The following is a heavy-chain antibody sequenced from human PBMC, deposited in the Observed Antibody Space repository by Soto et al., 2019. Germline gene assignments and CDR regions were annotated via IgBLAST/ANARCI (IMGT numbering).Heavy chain of an antibody. CDR3: ASILAIFGVVGGNNWSDP. D-gene: IGHD3-3*01. Sequence: PSETLSLTCTVSGGAVSSGSYYWSWIRQPPGKGLEWIGYIYYSGSTNYNPSLKSRVTTSVDTSKNQFSLKLSSVTAADTAVYYCASILAIFGVVGGNNWSDPWGQGTLVTVS. CDR1: GGAVSSGSYY. CDR2: IYYSGST. V-gene: IGHV4-61*01. J-gene: IGHJ5*02.